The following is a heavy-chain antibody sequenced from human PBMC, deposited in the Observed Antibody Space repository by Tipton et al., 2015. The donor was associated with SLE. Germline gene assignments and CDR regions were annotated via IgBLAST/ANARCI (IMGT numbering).Heavy chain of an antibody. CDR2: IHHSGST. Sequence: TLSLTCGVHGGSFSAYAWNWVRQPPGKGLEWIGEIHHSGSTNYNPSLKSRVTMSVDTSMNQFSLELSAVTAADTAIYYCVYSNSGTSPLVAYWGPGTLVTVSP. CDR1: GGSFSAYA. D-gene: IGHD5-12*01. V-gene: IGHV4-34*01. CDR3: VYSNSGTSPLVAY. J-gene: IGHJ4*02.